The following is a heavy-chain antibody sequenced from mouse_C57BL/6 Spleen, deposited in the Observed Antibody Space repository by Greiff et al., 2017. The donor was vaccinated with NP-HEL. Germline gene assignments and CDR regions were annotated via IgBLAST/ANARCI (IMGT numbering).Heavy chain of an antibody. CDR3: ARNGYYLHFDY. J-gene: IGHJ2*01. CDR2: IYPGDGDT. V-gene: IGHV1-82*01. CDR1: GYAFSSSW. D-gene: IGHD2-3*01. Sequence: VQLQQSGPELVKPGASVKISCKASGYAFSSSWMNWVKQRPGKGLEWIGRIYPGDGDTNYNGKFKGKATLTADKSSSTAYMQLSSLTSEDSAVYFCARNGYYLHFDYWGQSTTLTVSS.